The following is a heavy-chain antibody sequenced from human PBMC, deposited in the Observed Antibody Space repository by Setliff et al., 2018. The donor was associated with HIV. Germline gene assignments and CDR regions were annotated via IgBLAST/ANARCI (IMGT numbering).Heavy chain of an antibody. D-gene: IGHD1-26*01. J-gene: IGHJ4*02. Sequence: TSETLSLTCAVYGGSFSGYYWSWIRQPPGKGLEWIGEINHSGSTNYNPSLKSRVTISVDTSKNQFSLKLSSVTAADTAVYYCATVGAGGREYYFDYWGQGTLVTV. CDR2: INHSGST. V-gene: IGHV4-34*01. CDR3: ATVGAGGREYYFDY. CDR1: GGSFSGYY.